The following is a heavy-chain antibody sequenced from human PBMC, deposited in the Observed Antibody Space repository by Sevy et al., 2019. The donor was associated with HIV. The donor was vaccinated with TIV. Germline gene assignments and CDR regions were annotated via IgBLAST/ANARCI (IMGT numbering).Heavy chain of an antibody. Sequence: SETLSLTCTVSGGSTSSSDSYWSWIRQPPGKGLEWIGYIHFSGGTYYNPFLKSRVAMSVDTSERQFSLRLSFMTAADTAVYYCANKRGYSHGPFDYWGQGALVTVSS. D-gene: IGHD5-12*01. V-gene: IGHV4-30-4*01. J-gene: IGHJ4*02. CDR2: IHFSGGT. CDR1: GGSTSSSDSY. CDR3: ANKRGYSHGPFDY.